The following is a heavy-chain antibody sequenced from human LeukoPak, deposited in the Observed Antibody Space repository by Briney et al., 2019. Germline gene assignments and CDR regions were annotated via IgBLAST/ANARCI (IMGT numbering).Heavy chain of an antibody. J-gene: IGHJ4*02. CDR2: IYSGGSI. CDR3: ARGVGGSGSYPFDY. Sequence: GGSLRLSCAASGFTVSSNYMSWVRQAPGKGLEWVSVIYSGGSIYYAGSVKGRFTISRDNSKNTLYLQMNSLRAEDTAVYYCARGVGGSGSYPFDYWGQGTLVTVSS. CDR1: GFTVSSNY. D-gene: IGHD3-10*01. V-gene: IGHV3-66*01.